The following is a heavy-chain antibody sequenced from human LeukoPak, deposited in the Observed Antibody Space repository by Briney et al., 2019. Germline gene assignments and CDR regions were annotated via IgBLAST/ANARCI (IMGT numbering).Heavy chain of an antibody. Sequence: TLSLTCTVSGGSISSYYWSWIRQPPGKALEWLALIYWNDDKRYSPSLESRLTITKDTSKNQVVLTMTNMDPVDTATYYCAHPYGSGSYGYWGQGTLVTVSS. J-gene: IGHJ4*02. CDR1: GGSISSYYW. V-gene: IGHV2-5*01. CDR2: IYWNDDK. CDR3: AHPYGSGSYGY. D-gene: IGHD3-10*01.